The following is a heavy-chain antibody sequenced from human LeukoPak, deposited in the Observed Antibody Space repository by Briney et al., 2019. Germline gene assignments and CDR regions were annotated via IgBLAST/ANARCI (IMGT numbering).Heavy chain of an antibody. Sequence: NPSETLSLTCTVSGGSISTTNYYWGWIRQPPGRHLEWIGSIYSSGNTYYNPSLESRVTISVDTSKNQLSLKLTSATAADTSVYYCARHSGLRSPFDPWGQGTLVTVSS. V-gene: IGHV4-39*01. J-gene: IGHJ5*02. D-gene: IGHD3-3*01. CDR3: ARHSGLRSPFDP. CDR1: GGSISTTNYY. CDR2: IYSSGNT.